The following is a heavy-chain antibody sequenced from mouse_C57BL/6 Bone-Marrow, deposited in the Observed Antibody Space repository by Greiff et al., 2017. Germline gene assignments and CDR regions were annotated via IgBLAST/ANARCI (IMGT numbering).Heavy chain of an antibody. CDR1: GYTFTDYY. V-gene: IGHV1-76*01. CDR2: IYPGSGNT. Sequence: VQLQQSGAELVRPGASVKLSCKASGYTFTDYYINWVKQRPGQGLEWIARIYPGSGNTYYNEKFKGKATLTAEKSSSTAYMQLSSLTSEDSAVYYCTTHYGSSAYWGQGTLVTVSA. J-gene: IGHJ3*01. CDR3: TTHYGSSAY. D-gene: IGHD1-1*01.